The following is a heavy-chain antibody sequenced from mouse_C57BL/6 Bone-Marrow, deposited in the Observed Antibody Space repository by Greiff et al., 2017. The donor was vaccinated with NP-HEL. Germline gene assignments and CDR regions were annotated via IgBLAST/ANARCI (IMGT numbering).Heavy chain of an antibody. J-gene: IGHJ1*03. CDR3: ARHGNWYFDV. D-gene: IGHD1-1*02. Sequence: VQLVESGGDLVKPGGSLKLSCAASGFTFSSYGMSWVRQTPDKRLEWVATISSGGSYTYYPDSVKGRFTISRDNAKNTLYLQMSSLKSEDTAMYYCARHGNWYFDVWGTGTTVTVSS. V-gene: IGHV5-6*01. CDR2: ISSGGSYT. CDR1: GFTFSSYG.